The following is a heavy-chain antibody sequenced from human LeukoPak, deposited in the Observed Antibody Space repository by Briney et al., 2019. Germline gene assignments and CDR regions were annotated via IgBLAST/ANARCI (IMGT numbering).Heavy chain of an antibody. CDR1: GGSFSGYY. CDR2: INHSGST. CDR3: ARGPDPHSSSWYVNWFDP. J-gene: IGHJ5*02. Sequence: SETLSLTCAVYGGSFSGYYWSWIRQPPGKGLEWIGEINHSGSTNYNPSLKSRVTISVDTSKNQFPLKLSSVTAADTAVYYCARGPDPHSSSWYVNWFDPWGQGTLVTVSS. D-gene: IGHD6-13*01. V-gene: IGHV4-34*01.